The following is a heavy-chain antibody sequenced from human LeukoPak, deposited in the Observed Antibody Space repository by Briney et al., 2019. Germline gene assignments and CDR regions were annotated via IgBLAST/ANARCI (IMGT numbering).Heavy chain of an antibody. Sequence: SETLSLTCTVSGGSISSSSYYWGWIRQPPGKGLEWIGSIYYSGTTYYNPSLKSRVSIPVDTSKNQFSLKLSHVTAADTAVYYRARTPDYGDFPYFFHYWGQGTLVSVSS. D-gene: IGHD4-17*01. J-gene: IGHJ4*02. V-gene: IGHV4-39*07. CDR2: IYYSGTT. CDR1: GGSISSSSYY. CDR3: ARTPDYGDFPYFFHY.